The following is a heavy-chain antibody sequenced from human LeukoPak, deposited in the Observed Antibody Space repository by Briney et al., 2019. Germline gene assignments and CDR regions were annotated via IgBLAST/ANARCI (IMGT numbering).Heavy chain of an antibody. D-gene: IGHD3-10*01. V-gene: IGHV3-23*01. CDR3: AKRGVVIRVFLVGFHKEAYYFDS. CDR1: GITLGNYG. CDR2: ISDSGGST. J-gene: IGHJ4*02. Sequence: GGSLRLSCAVPGITLGNYGMSWVRQPPGKGLEWVAGISDSGGSTNYADSVKGRFTTSRDTPRNTLYLQMNSLRAEDTAVYFCAKRGVVIRVFLVGFHKEAYYFDSWGQGALVTVSS.